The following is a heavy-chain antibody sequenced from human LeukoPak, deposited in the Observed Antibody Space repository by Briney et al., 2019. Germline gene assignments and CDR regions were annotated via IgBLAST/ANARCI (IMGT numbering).Heavy chain of an antibody. CDR2: IIPIFGTA. CDR3: ARASSGYYAFDI. J-gene: IGHJ3*02. CDR1: GCTFSSYA. V-gene: IGHV1-69*13. Sequence: SVKVSCKASGCTFSSYAISWVRQAPGQGLDWMGGIIPIFGTANYAQKFQGRVTITADESTSTAYMELSSLRSEDTAVYYCARASSGYYAFDIWGQGTMVTVSS. D-gene: IGHD3-22*01.